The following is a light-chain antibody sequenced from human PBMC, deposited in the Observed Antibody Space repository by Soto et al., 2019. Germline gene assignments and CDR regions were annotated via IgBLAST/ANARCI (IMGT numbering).Light chain of an antibody. CDR3: QQCYRNPCN. CDR1: QGMRTY. Sequence: DIEMTQYRCTLSAAVGEWVTIAAGGSQGMRTYVAWYPQKPGQVPELLIPAASTLQPGVPSRFSGSGSGTDFTLAISSLQSEEFATYYCQQCYRNPCNFGRGTRVEIK. J-gene: IGKJ4*01. V-gene: IGKV1-27*01. CDR2: AAS.